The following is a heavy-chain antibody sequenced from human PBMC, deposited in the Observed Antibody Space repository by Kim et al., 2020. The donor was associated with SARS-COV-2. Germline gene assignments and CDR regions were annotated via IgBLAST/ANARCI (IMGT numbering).Heavy chain of an antibody. Sequence: SETLSLTCTVSGGSISSYYWSWIRQPPGKGLEWIGYIYYSGSTNYNPSLKSRVTISVDTSKNQFSLKLSSVTAADTAVYYCARGVYYYYGMVVWGQGTTVTVSS. CDR3: ARGVYYYYGMVV. CDR2: IYYSGST. CDR1: GGSISSYY. J-gene: IGHJ6*02. V-gene: IGHV4-59*08. D-gene: IGHD3-16*01.